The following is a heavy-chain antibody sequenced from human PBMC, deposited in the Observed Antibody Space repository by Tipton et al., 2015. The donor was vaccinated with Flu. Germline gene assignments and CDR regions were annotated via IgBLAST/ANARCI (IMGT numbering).Heavy chain of an antibody. J-gene: IGHJ6*02. CDR2: TYYRSKWYN. CDR1: GDSVSSNSAA. CDR3: ARDLDNWNSNYYYGMDV. Sequence: GLVKPSQTLSLTCAISGDSVSSNSAAWNWIRQSPSRGLEWLGRTYYRSKWYNDYAVSVKSRITINPDTSKNQFSLQLNSVTPEDTAVYYCARDLDNWNSNYYYGMDVWGQGTTVTVSS. D-gene: IGHD1-7*01. V-gene: IGHV6-1*01.